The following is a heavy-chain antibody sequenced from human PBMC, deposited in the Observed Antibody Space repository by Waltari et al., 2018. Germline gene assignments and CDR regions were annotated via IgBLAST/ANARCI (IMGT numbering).Heavy chain of an antibody. V-gene: IGHV3-20*04. Sequence: VESGGGVIRHGGSLRLSCEDSGFTFDDSGMSWFRHGPGKGLEWIAGINCNGDKVAYTDAVRGRFIISRDNAKNLLYLQMNTVGLDDTALYYCARGGDSSWPQWRQGTLVTVSA. CDR3: ARGGDSSWPQ. CDR1: GFTFDDSG. CDR2: INCNGDKV. D-gene: IGHD3-22*01. J-gene: IGHJ4*02.